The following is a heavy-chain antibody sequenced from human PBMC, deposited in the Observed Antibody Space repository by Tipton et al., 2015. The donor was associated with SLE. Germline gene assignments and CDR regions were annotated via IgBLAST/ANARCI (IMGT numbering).Heavy chain of an antibody. CDR2: IYYSGTT. J-gene: IGHJ4*02. Sequence: TLSLTCTVSGGSISTYYWSWIRQSPGKGLEWIGYIYYSGTTNSNPSLKSRVTISVDTSKNQFSLKLTSVTAADTAVYYCARVYGSSYSHFDHWGQGTLVTVSS. CDR1: GGSISTYY. CDR3: ARVYGSSYSHFDH. V-gene: IGHV4-59*01. D-gene: IGHD3-22*01.